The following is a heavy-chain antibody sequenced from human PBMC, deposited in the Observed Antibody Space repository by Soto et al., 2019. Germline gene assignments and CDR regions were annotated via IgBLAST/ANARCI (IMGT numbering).Heavy chain of an antibody. J-gene: IGHJ4*02. D-gene: IGHD2-15*01. Sequence: SETLSLTCTVSGGSISSSSYYWGWIRQPPGKGLEWIGSIYYSGSTYYNPSLKSRVTISVDTSKNQFSLKLSSVTAADTAVYYCARHFYRLPSKIDYWGQGTLVTVSS. CDR1: GGSISSSSYY. V-gene: IGHV4-39*01. CDR2: IYYSGST. CDR3: ARHFYRLPSKIDY.